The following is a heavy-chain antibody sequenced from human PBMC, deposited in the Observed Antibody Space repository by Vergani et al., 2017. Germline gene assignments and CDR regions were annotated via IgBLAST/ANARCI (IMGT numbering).Heavy chain of an antibody. CDR1: GFTLSSYS. Sequence: EVQLVESGGGLVKPGGSLRLSCAASGFTLSSYSMNWVRQAPGKGLEWVSSISSSSNYIYYADSVKGRFTISRDNDKNSLYLQMNSLRAEDTAVYYCARDGWDYDFWSDYGYWGQGTLVTVSS. V-gene: IGHV3-21*01. CDR2: ISSSSNYI. J-gene: IGHJ4*02. CDR3: ARDGWDYDFWSDYGY. D-gene: IGHD3-3*01.